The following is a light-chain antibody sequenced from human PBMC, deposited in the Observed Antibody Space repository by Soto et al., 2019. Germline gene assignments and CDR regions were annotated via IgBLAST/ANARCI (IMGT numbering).Light chain of an antibody. CDR3: QKHNSSPFT. J-gene: IGKJ3*01. CDR2: AAA. Sequence: DIQMTQSPSSLSASVGDRVTITCGASQGSSNYFVWYQQKPGKVPKLLVNAAATLPSGVPSRFSGGGSGTDFALTINSLQPEDVATYYGQKHNSSPFTFGPGTKVDI. CDR1: QGSSNY. V-gene: IGKV1-27*01.